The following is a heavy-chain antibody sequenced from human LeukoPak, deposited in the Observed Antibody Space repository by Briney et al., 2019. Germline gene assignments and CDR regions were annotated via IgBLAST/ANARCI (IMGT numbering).Heavy chain of an antibody. CDR3: AKVVDFVEQLGCDY. D-gene: IGHD6-13*01. CDR2: ISGSGGST. J-gene: IGHJ4*02. Sequence: GGSLRLSCAASGFTFSSYAMSWVRQAPGKGLKWVSAISGSGGSTYYADSVKGRFTISRDNSKNTLYLQMNSLRAEDTAVYYCAKVVDFVEQLGCDYWGQGALVTVSS. CDR1: GFTFSSYA. V-gene: IGHV3-23*01.